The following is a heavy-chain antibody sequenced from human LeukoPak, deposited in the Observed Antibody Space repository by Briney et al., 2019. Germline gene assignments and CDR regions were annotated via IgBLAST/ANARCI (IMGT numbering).Heavy chain of an antibody. Sequence: GGSLRLSCAASGFTFSIYGMHWVRQAPGKGLEWVAVISYDGSNKYYADSVKGRFTISRDNSKNTLYLQMNSLRAEDTAVYYCAKDLAAAGLDYWGQGTLVTVSS. V-gene: IGHV3-30*18. D-gene: IGHD6-13*01. CDR3: AKDLAAAGLDY. J-gene: IGHJ4*02. CDR2: ISYDGSNK. CDR1: GFTFSIYG.